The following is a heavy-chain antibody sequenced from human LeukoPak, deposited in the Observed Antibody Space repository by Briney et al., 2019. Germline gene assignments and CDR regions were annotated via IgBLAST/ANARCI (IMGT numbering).Heavy chain of an antibody. J-gene: IGHJ3*02. CDR2: LNADDKTT. D-gene: IGHD5-18*01. V-gene: IGHV3-74*01. Sequence: GGSLRLSCAASGFTFSRYWLHWVRQPPGKGLVWLSRLNADDKTTSYADSVKGRFTTSGDDARKTLYLQMNSLSAEDTAVYYCLTIVETTTGAFDIWGQGAMVTVSS. CDR3: LTIVETTTGAFDI. CDR1: GFTFSRYW.